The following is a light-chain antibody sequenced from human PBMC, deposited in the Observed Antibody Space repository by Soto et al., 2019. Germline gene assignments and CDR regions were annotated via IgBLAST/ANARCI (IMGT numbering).Light chain of an antibody. V-gene: IGLV2-14*01. CDR1: SSDIGSYNY. Sequence: QSVLTQPASVSGSPGQSITISCTGSSSDIGSYNYVSWYQQYPGKAPKLMIYEVNNRPSGVSNRFSGSMSGNTASLIISGLQAEDEADYFCSSYTTSRTRVFGGGTKLTVL. CDR2: EVN. CDR3: SSYTTSRTRV. J-gene: IGLJ3*02.